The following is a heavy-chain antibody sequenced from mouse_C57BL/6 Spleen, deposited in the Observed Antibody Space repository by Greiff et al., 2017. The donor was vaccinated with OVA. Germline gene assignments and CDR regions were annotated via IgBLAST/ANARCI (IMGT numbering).Heavy chain of an antibody. J-gene: IGHJ2*01. CDR3: ARRDYSIYYFDY. CDR1: GFTFSDYG. V-gene: IGHV5-17*01. Sequence: EVKVVESGGGLVKPGGSLKLSCAASGFTFSDYGMHWVRQAPEKGLEWVAYISSGSSTIYYADTVKGRFTISRDNAKNTLFLQMTSLRSEDTAMYYCARRDYSIYYFDYWGQGTTLTVSS. CDR2: ISSGSSTI. D-gene: IGHD2-5*01.